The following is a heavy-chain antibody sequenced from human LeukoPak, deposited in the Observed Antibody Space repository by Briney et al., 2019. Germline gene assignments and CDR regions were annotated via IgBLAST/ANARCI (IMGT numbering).Heavy chain of an antibody. D-gene: IGHD6-19*01. J-gene: IGHJ4*02. CDR3: ARAFVRRGSDWAFDY. V-gene: IGHV1-69*01. CDR2: IIPIFGTT. CDR1: GGTFSSYA. Sequence: SVKVSCRASGGTFSSYAISWVRQAPGQGLEWMGGIIPIFGTTNYAQKFQGRVTITADGSTSTAYMELSSLRSEDTAVYYCARAFVRRGSDWAFDYWGQGTLVTVSS.